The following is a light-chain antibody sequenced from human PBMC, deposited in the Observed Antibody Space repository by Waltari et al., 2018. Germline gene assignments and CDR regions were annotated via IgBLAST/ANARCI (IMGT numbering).Light chain of an antibody. CDR2: NVS. CDR1: SSDIGAFDL. J-gene: IGLJ2*01. Sequence: QSALAQPASVSGSPGQSITLSCTGRSSDIGAFDLVPWYQQHPGRAPRLIIRNVSERPSGVPHRFSGSKSGNTASLTISSLRSEDESLYFCSSFTTGSTGLFGGGTKLTVL. CDR3: SSFTTGSTGL. V-gene: IGLV2-14*03.